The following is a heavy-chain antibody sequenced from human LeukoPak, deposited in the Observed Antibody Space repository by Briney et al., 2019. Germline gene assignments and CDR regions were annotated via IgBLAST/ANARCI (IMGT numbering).Heavy chain of an antibody. CDR2: IRYDGSNK. CDR3: AKDSTTGTTTAIDY. V-gene: IGHV3-30*02. CDR1: GFTFSTYG. D-gene: IGHD1-1*01. J-gene: IGHJ4*02. Sequence: PGGSLRLSCAAPGFTFSTYGMHWVRQAPSKGLEWVAYIRYDGSNKYYADSVKGRFTISRDTSKNTLYLQMNSLRPEDTAVYYCAKDSTTGTTTAIDYWGQGTLVTVSS.